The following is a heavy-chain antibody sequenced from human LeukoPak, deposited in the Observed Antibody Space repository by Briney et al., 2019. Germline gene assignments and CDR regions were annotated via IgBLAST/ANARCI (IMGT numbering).Heavy chain of an antibody. D-gene: IGHD6-19*01. CDR3: ARGESWMVRYYYYYYGMDV. CDR1: YX. CDR2: INHSGST. V-gene: IGHV4-34*01. J-gene: IGHJ6*02. Sequence: YXWSWIRQPPGXGLEWIGEINHSGSTNYNPSLKSRVTISVDTSKNQFSLKLSSVTAADTAVYYCARGESWMVRYYYYYYGMDVWGQGTTVTVSS.